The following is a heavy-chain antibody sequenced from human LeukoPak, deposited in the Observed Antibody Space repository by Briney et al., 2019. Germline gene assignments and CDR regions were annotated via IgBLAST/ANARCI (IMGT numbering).Heavy chain of an antibody. CDR3: ASTGGPYVRAFDI. V-gene: IGHV3-30-3*01. CDR2: ISYDGSNK. J-gene: IGHJ3*02. CDR1: GFTFSSYA. Sequence: GGSLRLSCAASGFTFSSYAMHWVRQAPGKGLEWVAVISYDGSNKYYADSVKGRFTISRDNAKNSLYLQMNSLRAEDTAVYYCASTGGPYVRAFDIWGQGTMVTVSS. D-gene: IGHD1-14*01.